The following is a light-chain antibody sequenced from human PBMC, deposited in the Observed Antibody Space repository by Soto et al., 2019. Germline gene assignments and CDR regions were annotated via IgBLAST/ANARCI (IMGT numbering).Light chain of an antibody. CDR1: QSVSSSY. V-gene: IGKV3-20*01. J-gene: IGKJ4*01. CDR3: QQYGSPLT. Sequence: EIVLTQYPGTLSLSPGERATLSCRASQSVSSSYLAWYQQKPRHAPRLLIYGASSRATGIPDRLSGSGSGTEFTLTISRMEPEDFAVYYCQQYGSPLTFGGGTKVDIK. CDR2: GAS.